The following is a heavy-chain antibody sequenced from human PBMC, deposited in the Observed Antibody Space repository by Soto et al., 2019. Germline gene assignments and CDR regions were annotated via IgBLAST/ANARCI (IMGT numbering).Heavy chain of an antibody. CDR3: AKIRGYDLGSTTVQN. CDR1: GFTFSSSA. Sequence: EVQLLESGGGLVQPGGSLRLSCAASGFTFSSSALSWVRWAPGMGLDWVSAISGNGDTTYYADSVKGRFTISRDISKNTLDLQMNSLRAEDTAVYYCAKIRGYDLGSTTVQNGGQGTLVTVSS. V-gene: IGHV3-23*01. CDR2: ISGNGDTT. D-gene: IGHD5-12*01. J-gene: IGHJ1*01.